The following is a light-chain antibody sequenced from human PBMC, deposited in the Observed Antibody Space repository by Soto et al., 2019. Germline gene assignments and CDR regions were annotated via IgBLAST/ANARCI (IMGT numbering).Light chain of an antibody. V-gene: IGLV2-14*01. J-gene: IGLJ1*01. Sequence: QSVLTQPASLSVFPGQSITTSCTRTSSDVGGYNYVSWYQQHPGKAPKFMIYDVSNRPSGVSTRFSGSKSGNTASLTISGLQAEDEADYYCNSYTTSNTRQIVFGTGTKVTVL. CDR1: SSDVGGYNY. CDR3: NSYTTSNTRQIV. CDR2: DVS.